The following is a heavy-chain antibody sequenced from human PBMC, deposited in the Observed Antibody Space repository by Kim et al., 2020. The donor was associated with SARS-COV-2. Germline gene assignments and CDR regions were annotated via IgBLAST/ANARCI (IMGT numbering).Heavy chain of an antibody. CDR2: IDPSDSYT. J-gene: IGHJ5*02. CDR3: ARSDELGYCSSTSCLEYNWFDP. D-gene: IGHD2-2*01. CDR1: GYSFTSYW. V-gene: IGHV5-10-1*01. Sequence: GESLKISCKGSGYSFTSYWISWVRQMPGKGLEWMGRIDPSDSYTNYSPSFQGHVTISADKSISTAYLQWSSLKASDTAMYYCARSDELGYCSSTSCLEYNWFDPWGQGTLVTVSS.